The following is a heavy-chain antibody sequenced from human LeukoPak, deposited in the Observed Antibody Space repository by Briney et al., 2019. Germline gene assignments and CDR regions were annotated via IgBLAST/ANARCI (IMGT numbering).Heavy chain of an antibody. CDR2: IKQGESER. Sequence: GGSLGLSCAASGCTFRSYRLCWVCQPPGKGLEWVASIKQGESERYYVDSVNGRFTISRDNAKNSLYLQMNSLRAEDTAVYYCARGDNSAFDIWGQGTMVTVSS. V-gene: IGHV3-7*04. J-gene: IGHJ3*02. CDR1: GCTFRSYR. D-gene: IGHD3-22*01. CDR3: ARGDNSAFDI.